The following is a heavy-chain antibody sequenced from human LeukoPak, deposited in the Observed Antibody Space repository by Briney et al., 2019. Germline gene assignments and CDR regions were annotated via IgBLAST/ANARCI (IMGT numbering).Heavy chain of an antibody. Sequence: SETLSLTCAVYGGSFSGYYWSWIRQPPGKGLEWIGEINHSGSTNYNPSLKGRVTISVDTSKNQFSLKLSSVTAADTAVYYRARVDTAMVSGDYWGQGTLVTVSS. D-gene: IGHD5-18*01. CDR1: GGSFSGYY. CDR3: ARVDTAMVSGDY. J-gene: IGHJ4*02. CDR2: INHSGST. V-gene: IGHV4-34*01.